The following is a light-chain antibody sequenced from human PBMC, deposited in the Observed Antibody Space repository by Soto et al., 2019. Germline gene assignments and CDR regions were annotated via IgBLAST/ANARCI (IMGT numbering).Light chain of an antibody. CDR3: MQALQISYT. V-gene: IGKV2-28*01. J-gene: IGKJ2*01. CDR2: LTS. CDR1: LSLLHASGYHY. Sequence: IVMTQSPLSLPVTPGEPASISCRSNLSLLHASGYHYLDWYLQKPGQSPQLLIYLTSNRGSGVPDRLSGSGSGTDFTLIISRVEADDVGVYYCMQALQISYTFGQGTKLEIK.